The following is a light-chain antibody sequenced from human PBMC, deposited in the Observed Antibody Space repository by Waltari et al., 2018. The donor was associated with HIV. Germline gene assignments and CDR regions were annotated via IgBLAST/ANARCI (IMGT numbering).Light chain of an antibody. CDR2: AAS. V-gene: IGKV1-13*02. Sequence: AIQLTQSPSPLSVSITDRVTITCRASQGIKSALAWYQQKPGQPPKLLIYAASRLQSGGPSRCTGSGSGTDFTLTISSLQPEDFATYYCQQFNSYPWTFGQGTKVEVK. CDR3: QQFNSYPWT. CDR1: QGIKSA. J-gene: IGKJ1*01.